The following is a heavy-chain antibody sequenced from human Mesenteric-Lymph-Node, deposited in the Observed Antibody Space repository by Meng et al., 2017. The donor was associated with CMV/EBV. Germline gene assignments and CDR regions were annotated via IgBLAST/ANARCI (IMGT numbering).Heavy chain of an antibody. V-gene: IGHV3-23*01. CDR2: IAGSGGGT. D-gene: IGHD3-22*01. Sequence: GGSLRLSCAASGFTFTTYAMSWVRQAPGKGLEWVSVIAGSGGGTYYADSVKGRFTISRDNSKNTLYVQMNSLRAEDTALYYCAKEGDHSSGLYFHSWGQGTLVTVSS. J-gene: IGHJ4*02. CDR3: AKEGDHSSGLYFHS. CDR1: GFTFTTYA.